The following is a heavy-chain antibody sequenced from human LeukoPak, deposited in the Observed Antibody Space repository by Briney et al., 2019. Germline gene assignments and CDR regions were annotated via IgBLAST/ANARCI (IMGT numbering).Heavy chain of an antibody. CDR3: AREGGSGWYSGWFDP. J-gene: IGHJ5*02. V-gene: IGHV3-7*01. CDR2: IKKDGTEK. CDR1: GFTFSSYW. D-gene: IGHD6-19*01. Sequence: GGSLRLSCAASGFTFSSYWMSWVRQAPGKGLEWVANIKKDGTEKKYVDSVKGRFTISRDNAKNSLYLQMNSLRAEDTALYYCAREGGSGWYSGWFDPWGQGTMVTVSS.